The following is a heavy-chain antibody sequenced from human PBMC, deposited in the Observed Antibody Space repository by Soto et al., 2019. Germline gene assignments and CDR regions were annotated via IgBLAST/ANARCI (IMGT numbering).Heavy chain of an antibody. Sequence: SETLSLTCTVSGGSISSSSYYWGWIRQPPGKGLEWIGSIYYSGSTYYNPSLKSRVTISVDTSKNQFSLKLSSVTAADTAVYYCARHNDILTGYHDYYYYGLDVWGQGTTVTVSS. CDR1: GGSISSSSYY. CDR2: IYYSGST. V-gene: IGHV4-39*01. J-gene: IGHJ6*02. CDR3: ARHNDILTGYHDYYYYGLDV. D-gene: IGHD3-9*01.